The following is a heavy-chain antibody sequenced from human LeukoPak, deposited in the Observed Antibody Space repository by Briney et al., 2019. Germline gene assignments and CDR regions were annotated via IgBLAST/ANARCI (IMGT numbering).Heavy chain of an antibody. D-gene: IGHD6-13*01. CDR2: IYYSGST. CDR1: GGSISSYY. J-gene: IGHJ3*02. V-gene: IGHV4-59*01. Sequence: SETLSLTCTVSGGSISSYYWSWIRQPPGKGLEWIGYIYYSGSTNYNPSLKSRVTISVDTSKNQFSLKLSSVTAADTAVYYCARVIAAAGIGDAFDIWGQGTMVTVSS. CDR3: ARVIAAAGIGDAFDI.